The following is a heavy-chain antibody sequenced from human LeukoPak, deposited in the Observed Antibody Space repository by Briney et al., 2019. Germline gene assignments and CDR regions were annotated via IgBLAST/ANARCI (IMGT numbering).Heavy chain of an antibody. D-gene: IGHD3-16*01. CDR1: GYSFTDYY. CDR2: INPYSGGT. J-gene: IGHJ5*02. V-gene: IGHV1-2*02. Sequence: GASAKVSCKTSGYSFTDYYMHWVRQAPGQGLEWMGWINPYSGGTSSAQKFQGRVTMTRDTSISTVYMQVSWLTSDDTAIYYCARADRLHGGPYLIGPWGQGTLVTVSS. CDR3: ARADRLHGGPYLIGP.